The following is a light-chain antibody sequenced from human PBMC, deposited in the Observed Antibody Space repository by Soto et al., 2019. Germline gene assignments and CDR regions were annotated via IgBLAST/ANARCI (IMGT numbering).Light chain of an antibody. J-gene: IGKJ5*01. CDR1: ESISRW. V-gene: IGKV1-5*01. CDR3: QQLHGYPIT. CDR2: AAS. Sequence: DIQMTQSPSTLSASVGDRVTITCRARESISRWLAWYQQKPGKAPKLLIYAASSLQSGVPSRFSGSGSGTHFTLTISSLQPEDFATYYCQQLHGYPITFGQGTRLEIK.